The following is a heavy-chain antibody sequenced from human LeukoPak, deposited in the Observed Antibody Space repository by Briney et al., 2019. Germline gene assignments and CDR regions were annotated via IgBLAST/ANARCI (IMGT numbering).Heavy chain of an antibody. Sequence: ASVKVSCKGSGYTFSSYAMHWVRQAPGQRLEWMGWINACNGDTKYSQKFQGRVTITRDTSATTAYMELSSLRSEDTAVYYCARGTGCTGGSCSYYGMDVWGQGTTVTVSS. CDR2: INACNGDT. CDR3: ARGTGCTGGSCSYYGMDV. CDR1: GYTFSSYA. J-gene: IGHJ6*02. V-gene: IGHV1-3*01. D-gene: IGHD2-15*01.